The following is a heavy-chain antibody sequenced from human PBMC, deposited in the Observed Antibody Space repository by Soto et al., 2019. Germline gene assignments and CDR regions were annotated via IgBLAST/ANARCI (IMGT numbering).Heavy chain of an antibody. V-gene: IGHV1-2*04. J-gene: IGHJ4*02. CDR2: INPNSGGT. D-gene: IGHD3-16*02. CDR1: GYTFTGYY. CDR3: ARDGYDYVWGSYRYTYFDY. Sequence: ASVTVSCTASGYTFTGYYMHWVRQAPGQGLEWMGWINPNSGGTNYAQKFQGWVTMTRDTSISTAYMELSRLRSDDTAVYYCARDGYDYVWGSYRYTYFDYWGQGTLVTVSS.